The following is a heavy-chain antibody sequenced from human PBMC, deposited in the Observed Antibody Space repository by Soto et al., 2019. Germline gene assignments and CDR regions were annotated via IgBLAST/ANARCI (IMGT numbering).Heavy chain of an antibody. CDR2: IYYSGST. V-gene: IGHV4-31*03. Sequence: QVQLQESGPGLVKPSQTLSLTCTVSGGSISSGGYYWSWIRQHPGKGLEWIGYIYYSGSTYYNPCLKSRFTISVDTSKNQFSLKLSSVTAADTAVYYCARATGYSSSTKPDFYYYYGMDVWGQGTTVTVSS. D-gene: IGHD6-13*01. J-gene: IGHJ6*02. CDR1: GGSISSGGYY. CDR3: ARATGYSSSTKPDFYYYYGMDV.